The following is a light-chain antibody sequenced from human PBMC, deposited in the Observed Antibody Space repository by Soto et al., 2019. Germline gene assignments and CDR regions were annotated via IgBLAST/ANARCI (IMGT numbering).Light chain of an antibody. V-gene: IGLV2-8*01. Sequence: QSALTQPPSASGSPGQSVTISCTGSSSDVGGYNYVSWYQQHPGKAPNLMIYEVSKRPSGVPDRLSGSKSGNTASLTVSELQAEDEADYYCSSYGGSNTVVFGGGTKLTVL. CDR2: EVS. J-gene: IGLJ2*01. CDR1: SSDVGGYNY. CDR3: SSYGGSNTVV.